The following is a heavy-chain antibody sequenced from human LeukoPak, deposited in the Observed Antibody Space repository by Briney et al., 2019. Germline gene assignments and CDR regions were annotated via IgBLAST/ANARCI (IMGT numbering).Heavy chain of an antibody. J-gene: IGHJ4*02. D-gene: IGHD6-13*01. CDR2: ISAYNGNT. CDR1: GYTFTSFG. V-gene: IGHV1-18*01. CDR3: ARVVIAAAAPEESSPLDY. Sequence: ASVKVSCKASGYTFTSFGISWVRQAPGQGLEWMGWISAYNGNTNYAQKLQGRVIMTTDTSTSTAYMELRSLRSDDTAVYYCARVVIAAAAPEESSPLDYWGQGTLVTVSS.